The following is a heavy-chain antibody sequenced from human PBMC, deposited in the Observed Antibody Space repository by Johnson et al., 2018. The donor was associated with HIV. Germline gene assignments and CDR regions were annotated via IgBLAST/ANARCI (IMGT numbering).Heavy chain of an antibody. V-gene: IGHV3-15*01. CDR3: ARAGSSGWSNDAFDI. D-gene: IGHD6-19*01. Sequence: VQLVESGGGLVKPGGSLRLSCAASGFTFNNAWMSWVRQAPGKGLEWVGRIKSKTDGGTTDYAAPVKGRFTISRDDSKNTLYLQMNSLKTEDTAVYYCARAGSSGWSNDAFDIWGQGTMVTVSS. CDR2: IKSKTDGGTT. J-gene: IGHJ3*02. CDR1: GFTFNNAW.